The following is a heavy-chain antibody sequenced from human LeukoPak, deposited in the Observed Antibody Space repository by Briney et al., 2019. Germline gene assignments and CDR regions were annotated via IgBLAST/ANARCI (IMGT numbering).Heavy chain of an antibody. D-gene: IGHD3-3*01. CDR1: GGSISSRNYY. CDR3: ARGGFTSPFDY. CDR2: IYYSGST. Sequence: SETLSLTCTVSGGSISSRNYYWGWIRQPPGKGLEWVGSIYYSGSTYYNPSLKSRVTISVDTSKNQFSLKLSSVTAADTAVYYCARGGFTSPFDYWGQGTLVTVSS. J-gene: IGHJ4*02. V-gene: IGHV4-39*01.